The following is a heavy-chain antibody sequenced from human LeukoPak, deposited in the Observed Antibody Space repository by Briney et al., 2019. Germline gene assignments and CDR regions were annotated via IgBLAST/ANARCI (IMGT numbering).Heavy chain of an antibody. J-gene: IGHJ4*02. Sequence: SETLSLTCSVSGGSISGAYWSWIRQPPGKGLEWIGYIYYSGSTNYNPSLKSRVTISIDTSKNHFSLNLTSVTAADTAVYYCARAKDYYDSSGYPYYFDYWGQGTLVTVSS. CDR3: ARAKDYYDSSGYPYYFDY. CDR1: GGSISGAY. CDR2: IYYSGST. D-gene: IGHD3-22*01. V-gene: IGHV4-59*01.